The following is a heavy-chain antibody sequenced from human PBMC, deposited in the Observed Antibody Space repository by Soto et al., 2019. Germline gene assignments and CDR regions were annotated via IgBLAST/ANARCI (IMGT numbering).Heavy chain of an antibody. D-gene: IGHD4-17*01. CDR2: IIPIFGTA. V-gene: IGHV1-69*13. CDR1: GGTFSSYA. J-gene: IGHJ4*02. Sequence: GASVKVSCKASGGTFSSYAISWVRQAPGQGLEWMGGIIPIFGTANYAQKFQGRVTITADESTSTAYMELSSLRSEDTAVYYCARVKSFDYGDYYFDYWGQGTLVTVSS. CDR3: ARVKSFDYGDYYFDY.